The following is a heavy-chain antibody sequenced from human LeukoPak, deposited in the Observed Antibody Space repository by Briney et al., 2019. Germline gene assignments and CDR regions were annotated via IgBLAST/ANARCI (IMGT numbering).Heavy chain of an antibody. J-gene: IGHJ4*02. CDR2: ISSRSSYI. CDR1: GFTFSSYS. Sequence: GGSLRLSCAASGFTFSSYSMNWVRQAPGKGLEWVSSISSRSSYIYYADSVKGRFTISRDNAKNSLYLQMNSLRAEDTAVYYCARLAFPHRGPTDYWGQGTLVTVSS. CDR3: ARLAFPHRGPTDY. V-gene: IGHV3-21*01.